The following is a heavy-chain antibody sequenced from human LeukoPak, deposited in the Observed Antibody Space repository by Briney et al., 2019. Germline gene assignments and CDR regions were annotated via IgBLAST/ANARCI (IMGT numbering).Heavy chain of an antibody. Sequence: GGSLRLSCAASGFTVSSNYMSWVRQAPGKGLEWVSVIYSGGSTYYADSVKGRFTISRDNSKNTLYLQMNSLRAEDTAVYYCARKVDSSSWYDYWGQGTLVTVSS. J-gene: IGHJ4*02. D-gene: IGHD6-13*01. CDR2: IYSGGST. CDR3: ARKVDSSSWYDY. CDR1: GFTVSSNY. V-gene: IGHV3-66*01.